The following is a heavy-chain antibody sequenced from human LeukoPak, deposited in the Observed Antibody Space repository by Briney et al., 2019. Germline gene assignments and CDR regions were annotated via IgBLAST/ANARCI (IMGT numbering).Heavy chain of an antibody. CDR3: TNGMTTPDY. CDR2: IRSKANSYAT. D-gene: IGHD4-17*01. J-gene: IGHJ4*02. V-gene: IGHV3-73*01. Sequence: GGSLTLSCAASGFTFSGSAMHWVRQASGKGLEWVGRIRSKANSYATAYAASVKGRFTISRDDSKNTAYLQMNSLKIEDTAVYYCTNGMTTPDYWGQGTLVTVSS. CDR1: GFTFSGSA.